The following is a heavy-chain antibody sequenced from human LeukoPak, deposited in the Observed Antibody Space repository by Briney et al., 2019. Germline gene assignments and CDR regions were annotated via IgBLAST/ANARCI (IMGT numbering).Heavy chain of an antibody. V-gene: IGHV3-9*01. CDR1: GFIFDDYA. D-gene: IGHD3-10*01. J-gene: IGHJ4*02. CDR2: ISWNTGRI. Sequence: GGSLRLSCAASGFIFDDYAMHWVRQAPGKGLEWVAGISWNTGRIGYADSVRGRFTVSRDNAKNPLYLEMNSLRAEDTALYYCAKGYYYGSGSYYSPLDYWGQGTLVTVSS. CDR3: AKGYYYGSGSYYSPLDY.